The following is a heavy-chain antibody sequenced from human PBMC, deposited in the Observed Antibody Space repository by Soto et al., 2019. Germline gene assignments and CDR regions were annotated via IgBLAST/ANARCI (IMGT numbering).Heavy chain of an antibody. V-gene: IGHV1-69*01. CDR2: IIPIFGTA. D-gene: IGHD1-7*01. CDR1: GGTFSSYA. CDR3: ARQLELRSWFGY. Sequence: QVQLVQSGAEVKKPGSSVKVSCKASGGTFSSYAISWVRQDPGQGLEWMGGIIPIFGTANYAQKFQGRVTIPADESTSTAYMELSSLRSEDTAVYYCARQLELRSWFGYWGQGTLVTVSS. J-gene: IGHJ4*02.